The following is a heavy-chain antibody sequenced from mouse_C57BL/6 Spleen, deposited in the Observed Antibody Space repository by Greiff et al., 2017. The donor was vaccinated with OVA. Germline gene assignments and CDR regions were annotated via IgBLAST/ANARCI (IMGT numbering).Heavy chain of an antibody. Sequence: VQLQQSGPELVKPGASVKISCKASGYAFSSSWMNWVKQRPGKGLEWIGRIYPGDGDTNYNGKFKGKATLTADKSSSTAYMQLSSLTSEDSAVYFCAISDSSGYYFDYWGQGTTLTVSS. V-gene: IGHV1-82*01. CDR3: AISDSSGYYFDY. CDR2: IYPGDGDT. J-gene: IGHJ2*01. CDR1: GYAFSSSW. D-gene: IGHD3-2*02.